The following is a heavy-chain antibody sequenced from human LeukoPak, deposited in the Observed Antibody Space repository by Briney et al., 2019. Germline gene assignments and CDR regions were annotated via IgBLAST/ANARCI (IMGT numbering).Heavy chain of an antibody. V-gene: IGHV4-39*01. CDR3: ARHESSSWFYHGMDV. Sequence: PSETLSLTYTVSGGSISSSSYYWGWIRQPPGKGLEWIGSIYYSGSTYYNPSLKSRVTISVDTSKNQFSLRLSSVTAADTAVYYCARHESSSWFYHGMDVWGQGTTVTVSS. CDR1: GGSISSSSYY. D-gene: IGHD6-13*01. CDR2: IYYSGST. J-gene: IGHJ6*02.